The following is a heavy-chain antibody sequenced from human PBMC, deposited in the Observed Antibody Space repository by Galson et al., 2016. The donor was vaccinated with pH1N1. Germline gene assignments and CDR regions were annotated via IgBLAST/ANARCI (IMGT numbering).Heavy chain of an antibody. V-gene: IGHV3-48*03. CDR1: GFTFSSYE. CDR2: ISSSGSTI. Sequence: SLRLSCAASGFTFSSYEMNWVRQAPGKGLEWVSYISSSGSTIYYADSVKGRFTISRDKAKNSLDLQMNSLRAEDTAVYYCARNSIFGVVIKMYGMDVWGQGTTVTVSS. CDR3: ARNSIFGVVIKMYGMDV. J-gene: IGHJ6*02. D-gene: IGHD3-3*01.